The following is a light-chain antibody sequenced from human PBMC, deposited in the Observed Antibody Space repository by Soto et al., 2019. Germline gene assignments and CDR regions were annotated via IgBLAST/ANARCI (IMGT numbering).Light chain of an antibody. Sequence: QSVLTQPSSASGTPGQWVTISCSGSSSNSGSNTVNWYQQLPGTAPKLLIHANNQRPSGVPDRFSGSKSGTSASLAISWLQSEEADYYCAAWDDSLNGYVFGTGTKVTVL. V-gene: IGLV1-44*01. J-gene: IGLJ1*01. CDR2: ANN. CDR3: AAWDDSLNGYV. CDR1: SSNSGSNT.